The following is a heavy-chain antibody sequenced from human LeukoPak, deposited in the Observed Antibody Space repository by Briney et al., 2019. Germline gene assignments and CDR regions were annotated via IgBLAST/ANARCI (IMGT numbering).Heavy chain of an antibody. D-gene: IGHD4-17*01. CDR3: ARLTVIYYYHYYMDV. CDR1: GGSFSDYY. Sequence: SETLSLTCGVYGGSFSDYYWSWIRQPPGKGLEWIGEINHSGSTNYNPSLKSRVTISVDTSKNQFSLKLSSVTAADTAVYYCARLTVIYYYHYYMDVWGKGTTVTVSS. CDR2: INHSGST. V-gene: IGHV4-34*01. J-gene: IGHJ6*03.